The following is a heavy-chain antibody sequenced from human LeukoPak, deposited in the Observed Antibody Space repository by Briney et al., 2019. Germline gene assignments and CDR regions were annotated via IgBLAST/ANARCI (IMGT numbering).Heavy chain of an antibody. CDR1: GFTFSSYG. V-gene: IGHV3-23*01. Sequence: GGTLRLSCVASGFTFSSYGMTWVRQAPGKGLEWVSAISGSSGSTYYADSVKGRFTISRDNSKNTLYLQMNSLRAEDTAVYYRAKGPTSGSGSGPDYYMDVWGKGTTVTVSS. CDR3: AKGPTSGSGSGPDYYMDV. J-gene: IGHJ6*03. D-gene: IGHD3-10*01. CDR2: ISGSSGST.